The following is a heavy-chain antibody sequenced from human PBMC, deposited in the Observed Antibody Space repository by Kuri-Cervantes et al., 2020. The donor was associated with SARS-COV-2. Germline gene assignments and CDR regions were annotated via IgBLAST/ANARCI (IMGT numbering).Heavy chain of an antibody. J-gene: IGHJ6*02. CDR1: GFTFSSYG. CDR2: IWYDGSNK. D-gene: IGHD4-11*01. Sequence: GESLKISCAASGFTFSSYGMHWVRQAPGKGLEWVGVIWYDGSNKYYADSVKGRFTISRDNSKNTLYLQMNSLRAEDTAVYYCAREPITVTTNDYYYYGMDVWGQGTTVTASS. CDR3: AREPITVTTNDYYYYGMDV. V-gene: IGHV3-33*01.